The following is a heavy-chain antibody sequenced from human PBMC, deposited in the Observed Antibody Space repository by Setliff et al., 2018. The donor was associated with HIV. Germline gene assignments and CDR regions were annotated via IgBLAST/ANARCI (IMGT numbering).Heavy chain of an antibody. CDR1: GATIHYHY. Sequence: SETLSLTCSVSGATIHYHYWSWSRQSPGKGLEWIGYVDYSGDAEYNPSLQSRATISRDPSKNQVSLKLNSATAADTAVYYCTRGPGGTVPKPVEAFDVWGQGALVTVSS. D-gene: IGHD1-1*01. J-gene: IGHJ3*01. CDR3: TRGPGGTVPKPVEAFDV. CDR2: VDYSGDA. V-gene: IGHV4-59*11.